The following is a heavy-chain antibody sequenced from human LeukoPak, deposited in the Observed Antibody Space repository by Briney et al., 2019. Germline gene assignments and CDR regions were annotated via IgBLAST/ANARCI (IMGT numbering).Heavy chain of an antibody. D-gene: IGHD2-2*01. CDR2: ISSSSSYI. CDR3: AREGCSSTSCYWEDAFDI. J-gene: IGHJ3*02. CDR1: GFTFSSYS. V-gene: IGHV3-21*01. Sequence: GGSLRLSCAASGFTFSSYSMNGVRQAPGKGLEWVSSISSSSSYIYYADSVKGRFTISRDNAKNSLYLQMNSLRAEDTAVYYCAREGCSSTSCYWEDAFDIWGQGTMVTVSS.